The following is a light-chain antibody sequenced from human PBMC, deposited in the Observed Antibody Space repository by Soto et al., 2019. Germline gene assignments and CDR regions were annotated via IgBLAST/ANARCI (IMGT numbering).Light chain of an antibody. CDR1: QSVSNNY. CDR3: HNYGIVPPCT. J-gene: IGKJ2*02. V-gene: IGKV3-20*01. CDR2: GSS. Sequence: EVVLTQSPGTLSLSPGESATLSCRASQSVSNNYFAWYQQKPGQAPRLLIFGSSDRATGIPDRFSGSGSGRHFTLTPCALWTEEFLVYFCHNYGIVPPCTLGHGTTREIK.